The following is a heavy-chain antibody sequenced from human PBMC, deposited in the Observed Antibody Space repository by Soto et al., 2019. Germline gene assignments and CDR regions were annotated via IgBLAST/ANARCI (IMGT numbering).Heavy chain of an antibody. CDR1: GFSLTTSGVG. V-gene: IGHV2-5*02. CDR2: IYWDDDK. Sequence: QITLNESGPTQVKPRQTLTLTCTFSGFSLTTSGVGVGWIRQSPGKAPEWLALIYWDDDKRYSPSLKSRLTITKDTSKNQVVLTMTNMDPADTATYYCARRHLAVTVSPWFDPWGQGIPVTVSS. J-gene: IGHJ5*02. CDR3: ARRHLAVTVSPWFDP. D-gene: IGHD4-4*01.